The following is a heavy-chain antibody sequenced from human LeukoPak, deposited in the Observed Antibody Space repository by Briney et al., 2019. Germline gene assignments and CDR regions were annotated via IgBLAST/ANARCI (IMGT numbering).Heavy chain of an antibody. J-gene: IGHJ5*02. D-gene: IGHD4-17*01. CDR1: GGSISSHY. Sequence: SETLSLTCTVSGGSISSHYWSWIRQPAGKGLEWIGRIYTSGSTNYNPSLKSRVTISVDTSKNHFSLKLSSVTAADTAVYYCARGDGDYGWFDPWGQGILVTVSS. V-gene: IGHV4-4*07. CDR3: ARGDGDYGWFDP. CDR2: IYTSGST.